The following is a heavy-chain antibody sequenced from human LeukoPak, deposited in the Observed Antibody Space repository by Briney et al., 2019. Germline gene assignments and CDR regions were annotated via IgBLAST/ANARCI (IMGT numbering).Heavy chain of an antibody. J-gene: IGHJ4*02. CDR3: ARDQNHYGDLGFDC. CDR1: GFTFTSYW. CDR2: INSDGSTT. V-gene: IGHV3-74*01. Sequence: GGSLRLSCAASGFTFTSYWMHWVRQVPGKGLLYISSINSDGSTTRYADSVKGRFTISRDNAKNTLYLQMNSLRAEDTAVYYCARDQNHYGDLGFDCWGQGTLVTVSS. D-gene: IGHD4-17*01.